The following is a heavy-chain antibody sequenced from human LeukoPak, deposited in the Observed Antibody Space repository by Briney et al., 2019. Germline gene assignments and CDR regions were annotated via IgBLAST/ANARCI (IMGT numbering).Heavy chain of an antibody. CDR2: IKQDGSEK. CDR1: GFTFSSYW. J-gene: IGHJ4*02. CDR3: ARDAVIMITFGGVIAY. V-gene: IGHV3-7*01. D-gene: IGHD3-16*02. Sequence: GGSLRLSCAASGFTFSSYWMSWVRQAPGKGLEWLANIKQDGSEKYYVDSVKGQFTISRDNAKNSLYLQMNSLRAEDTAVYYCARDAVIMITFGGVIAYWGQGTLVTVSS.